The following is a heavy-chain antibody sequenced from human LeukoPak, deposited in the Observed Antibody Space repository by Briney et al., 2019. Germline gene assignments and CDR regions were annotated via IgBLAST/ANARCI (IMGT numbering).Heavy chain of an antibody. V-gene: IGHV1-46*01. Sequence: ASVKVSCKASGYTFTSYYMHWVRQAPGQGLEWMGIINPSGGSTSYAQKFQGRVTMTRDTSTSTVYMELSSLRSEDTAAYYCARERRTAGTPSNWFDPWGQGTLVTVSS. D-gene: IGHD6-13*01. J-gene: IGHJ5*02. CDR2: INPSGGST. CDR1: GYTFTSYY. CDR3: ARERRTAGTPSNWFDP.